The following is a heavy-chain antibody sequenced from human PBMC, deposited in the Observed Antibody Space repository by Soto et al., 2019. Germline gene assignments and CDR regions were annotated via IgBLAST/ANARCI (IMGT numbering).Heavy chain of an antibody. J-gene: IGHJ4*02. Sequence: GSLSLSCAASGFSFSSYGMHWVRQAPGKGLEWVAVIWYDGSNKYYADSVKGRFTISRDNSKNTLYLQMNSLRAEDTAVYYCARDISSFDYWGQGTLVTAPQ. D-gene: IGHD1-20*01. CDR2: IWYDGSNK. CDR3: ARDISSFDY. CDR1: GFSFSSYG. V-gene: IGHV3-33*01.